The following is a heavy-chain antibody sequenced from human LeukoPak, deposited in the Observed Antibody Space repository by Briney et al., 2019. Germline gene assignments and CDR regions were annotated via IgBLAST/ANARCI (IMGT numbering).Heavy chain of an antibody. CDR1: GFTFDRYT. CDR2: AGWAGGTT. Sequence: GGSLRLSCATSGFTFDRYTIHWLRQAPGKGLEWVSLAGWAGGTTYYSDSVKGRFTISRDNSKNTLYLQMNSLRAEDTAVYYCAKDPTLDTAMVGEYYFDYWGQGTLVTVSS. V-gene: IGHV3-43*01. D-gene: IGHD5-18*01. J-gene: IGHJ4*02. CDR3: AKDPTLDTAMVGEYYFDY.